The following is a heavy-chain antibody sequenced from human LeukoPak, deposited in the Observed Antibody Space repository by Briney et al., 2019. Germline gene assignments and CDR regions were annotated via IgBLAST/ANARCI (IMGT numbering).Heavy chain of an antibody. CDR2: IYYSGST. J-gene: IGHJ5*02. Sequence: SETLSLTCTVSGGSISSYYWSWIRQPPGKGLEWIGYIYYSGSTNYNPSLKSRVTISVDTSKNQFSLKLSSVTAADTAVYYCARHWSDYYGSGTPEDWFDPWGQGTLVTVSS. V-gene: IGHV4-59*08. CDR1: GGSISSYY. CDR3: ARHWSDYYGSGTPEDWFDP. D-gene: IGHD3-10*01.